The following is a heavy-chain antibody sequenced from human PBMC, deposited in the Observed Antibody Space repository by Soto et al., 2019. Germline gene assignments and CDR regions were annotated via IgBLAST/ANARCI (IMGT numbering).Heavy chain of an antibody. J-gene: IGHJ4*02. D-gene: IGHD1-26*01. CDR2: IIPILGIA. CDR3: ARAGSYYEGGAFDY. CDR1: GGTFSSYT. Sequence: QVQLVQSGAEVKKPGSSVKVSCKASGGTFSSYTISWVRQAPGQGLEWMGRIIPILGIANYAQKFQGRVTITADKSTSTAYMELSSLRSEDTAVYYCARAGSYYEGGAFDYWGQGTLVTVSS. V-gene: IGHV1-69*02.